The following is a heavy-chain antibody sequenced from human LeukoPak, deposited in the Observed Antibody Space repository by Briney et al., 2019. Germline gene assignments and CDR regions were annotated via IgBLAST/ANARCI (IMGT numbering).Heavy chain of an antibody. V-gene: IGHV3-74*01. D-gene: IGHD3-3*01. CDR2: INSDGSST. CDR3: ARGPRGSWSGYPPQYFQH. Sequence: PGGSLRLSCAASGFTFSSYWMHWVRQAPGKGLVWVSRINSDGSSTSYADSVKGRFTISRDNAKNTLYLQMNSLRAEDTAVYYCARGPRGSWSGYPPQYFQHWGQGTLVTVSS. J-gene: IGHJ1*01. CDR1: GFTFSSYW.